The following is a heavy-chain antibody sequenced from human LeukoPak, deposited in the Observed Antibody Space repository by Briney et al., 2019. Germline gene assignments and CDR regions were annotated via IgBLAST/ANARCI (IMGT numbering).Heavy chain of an antibody. CDR1: GFTFSSYG. CDR2: IWYDGSNK. D-gene: IGHD6-13*01. Sequence: GGSLRLSCAASGFTFSSYGMHWVRQAPGKGLEWVAVIWYDGSNKYYADSVKGRFTISRDNSKNTLYLQMNSLRAEDTAVYYCASESSSWAFDYWGQGTLVTVSS. CDR3: ASESSSWAFDY. V-gene: IGHV3-33*01. J-gene: IGHJ4*02.